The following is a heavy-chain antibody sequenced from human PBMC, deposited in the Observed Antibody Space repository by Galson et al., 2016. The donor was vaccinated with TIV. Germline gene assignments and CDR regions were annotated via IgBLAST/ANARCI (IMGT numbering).Heavy chain of an antibody. Sequence: VKVSCKASGYTFTDYYINWVRQAPGHGLEWMGSHNTNGGGTNYAQKFQGRVTMTRDTSVSTAYMELRTLRSDDTALYYCAREMTDCSGRSCSLFEYWGQGTLVTVSS. J-gene: IGHJ4*02. D-gene: IGHD2-15*01. CDR1: GYTFTDYY. CDR3: AREMTDCSGRSCSLFEY. V-gene: IGHV1-2*02. CDR2: HNTNGGGT.